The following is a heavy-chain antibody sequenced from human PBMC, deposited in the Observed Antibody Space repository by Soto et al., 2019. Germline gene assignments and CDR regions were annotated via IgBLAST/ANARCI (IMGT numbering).Heavy chain of an antibody. CDR2: INHSGST. CDR1: GGNFSGYY. D-gene: IGHD6-19*01. CDR3: ARSPQGYRSGWSWDLGY. J-gene: IGHJ4*02. Sequence: SETLSLTCAVSGGNFSGYYWSWIRQPPGKGLEWIGEINHSGSTTYNPSLKSRVTISADTSKNQFSLKLSSVTPADTAVYYCARSPQGYRSGWSWDLGYCGQGTLVTGSS. V-gene: IGHV4-34*01.